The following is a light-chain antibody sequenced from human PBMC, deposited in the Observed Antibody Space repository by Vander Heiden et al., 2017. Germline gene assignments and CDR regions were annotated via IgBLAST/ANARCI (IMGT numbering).Light chain of an antibody. Sequence: QSALTHPPSASGTLGQSVIISSTGTSTDVGGSNYVPCYQPHPGKARTPMIYSVSKRPAGVPDRVSGSKSGNTASLTVSELQAEDEDDYYCSANAGSNKWVFGGGTKLTVL. CDR3: SANAGSNKWV. V-gene: IGLV2-8*01. CDR1: STDVGGSNY. J-gene: IGLJ2*01. CDR2: SVS.